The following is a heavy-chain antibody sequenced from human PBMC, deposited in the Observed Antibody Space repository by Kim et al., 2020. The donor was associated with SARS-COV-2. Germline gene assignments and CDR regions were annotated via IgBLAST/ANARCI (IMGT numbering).Heavy chain of an antibody. V-gene: IGHV3-43*02. CDR1: GFTFDDYA. J-gene: IGHJ4*02. CDR2: ISGDGGSR. Sequence: GGSLRLSCAASGFTFDDYAMHWVRQAPGKGLEWVCLISGDGGSRYYADSVKGRFTITRDNSKNTLYLQMNSLRTEDNALYYCAIDEGCDSSGAEDEWGQGTLVTVSS. CDR3: AIDEGCDSSGAEDE. D-gene: IGHD3-22*01.